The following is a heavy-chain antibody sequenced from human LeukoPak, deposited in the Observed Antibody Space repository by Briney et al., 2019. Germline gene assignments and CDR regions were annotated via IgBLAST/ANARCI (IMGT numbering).Heavy chain of an antibody. D-gene: IGHD3-3*01. CDR2: IYHSGST. CDR1: GYSISSGYY. CDR3: ARADELRFLEWFESMDNWFDP. V-gene: IGHV4-38-2*02. J-gene: IGHJ5*02. Sequence: SETLSLTCTVSGYSISSGYYWGWIRQPPGKGLEWIGSIYHSGSTYYNPSLKSRVTISVDTSKNQFSLKLSSVTAADTAVYYCARADELRFLEWFESMDNWFDPWGQGTLVTVSS.